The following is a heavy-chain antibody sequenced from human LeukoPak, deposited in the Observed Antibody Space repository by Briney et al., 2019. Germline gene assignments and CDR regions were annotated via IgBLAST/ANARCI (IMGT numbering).Heavy chain of an antibody. CDR1: GYTFTSYY. D-gene: IGHD6-19*01. CDR3: QAVAGDYYYYYGMDV. Sequence: ASVKVSCKASGYTFTSYYMHWVRQAPGQGLEWMGIINPSGGSTSYARKFQGRVTMTRDTSTSTVYMELSSLRFEDTAVYYCQAVAGDYYYYYGMDVWGQGTTVTVSS. J-gene: IGHJ6*02. V-gene: IGHV1-46*01. CDR2: INPSGGST.